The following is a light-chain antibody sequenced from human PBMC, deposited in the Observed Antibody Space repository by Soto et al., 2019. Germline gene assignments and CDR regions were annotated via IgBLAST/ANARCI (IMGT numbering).Light chain of an antibody. CDR1: QSVLYSSNNKNY. CDR2: WAS. CDR3: HQYYSTPYT. J-gene: IGKJ2*01. Sequence: DIVMTQSPDSLAVSLGERATFNCKSSQSVLYSSNNKNYLAWYQQKPGQPPKLLIYWASTRESGVPDRFSGSGSGTDFTLTISSLQAEDVAVYYCHQYYSTPYTFGQGTKLEIK. V-gene: IGKV4-1*01.